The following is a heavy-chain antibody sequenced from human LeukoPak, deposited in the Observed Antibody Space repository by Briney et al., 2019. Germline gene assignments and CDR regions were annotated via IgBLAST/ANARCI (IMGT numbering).Heavy chain of an antibody. D-gene: IGHD5-12*01. CDR1: GFTFSSYS. Sequence: GGSLRLSCAASGFTFSSYSMNWVRQAPGKGLEWVSLIIGSSGDTFYADSVKGRFPISRDNSKNRLYLQMNSLRAEDTALYYCARGAYDYIEMGYFDSWGQGTLVTVSS. J-gene: IGHJ4*02. V-gene: IGHV3-23*01. CDR2: IIGSSGDT. CDR3: ARGAYDYIEMGYFDS.